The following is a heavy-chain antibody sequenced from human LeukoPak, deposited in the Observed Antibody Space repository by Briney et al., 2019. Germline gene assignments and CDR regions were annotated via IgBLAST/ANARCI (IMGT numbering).Heavy chain of an antibody. D-gene: IGHD2-15*01. V-gene: IGHV3-23*01. J-gene: IGHJ4*02. Sequence: PGGSLRLSCAASGFTFTNYAMSWVRQAPGKGLEWVSGMSGRGVSTYYADSVKGRFTISSDNSKNTLYLQMNSLRAEDTAIYYCAKDCSGGSCYIDCWGQGTLVTAAS. CDR3: AKDCSGGSCYIDC. CDR1: GFTFTNYA. CDR2: MSGRGVST.